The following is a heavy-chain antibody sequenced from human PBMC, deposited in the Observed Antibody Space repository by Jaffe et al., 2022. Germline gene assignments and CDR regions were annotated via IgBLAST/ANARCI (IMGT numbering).Heavy chain of an antibody. J-gene: IGHJ4*02. CDR2: IYHSGST. Sequence: QVQLQESGPGLVKPSGTLSLTCAVSGGSINSDNWWSWIRQPPEKDLEWIGEIYHSGSTNYNPSLKSRVTISVNKSKNQFSLRLNSVTAADTAVYYCARLDDHWRIDYWGQGTLVTVSS. D-gene: IGHD1-1*01. V-gene: IGHV4-4*02. CDR1: GGSINSDNW. CDR3: ARLDDHWRIDY.